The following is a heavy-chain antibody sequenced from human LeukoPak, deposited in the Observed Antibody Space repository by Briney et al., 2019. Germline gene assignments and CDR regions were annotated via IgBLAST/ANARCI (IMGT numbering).Heavy chain of an antibody. Sequence: PGGSLRLSRAASGFTFSSYDMNWVRQAPGKGLEWISYISSSSSTVYYADSVKGRFTISRDNAKNSLYLQMNSLRAEDTAVYYCGMGTRATFLGDGMDVWGEGTTVTVS. J-gene: IGHJ6*02. CDR1: GFTFSSYD. D-gene: IGHD2-8*02. V-gene: IGHV3-48*03. CDR3: GMGTRATFLGDGMDV. CDR2: ISSSSSTV.